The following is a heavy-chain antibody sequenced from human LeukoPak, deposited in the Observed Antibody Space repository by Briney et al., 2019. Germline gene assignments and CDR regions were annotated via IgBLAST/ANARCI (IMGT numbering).Heavy chain of an antibody. J-gene: IGHJ4*02. CDR2: IIPMFGVA. CDR1: GGAFSNYA. D-gene: IGHD3-22*01. Sequence: SVKVSCKASGGAFSNYAISWVRQAPGQGLEWMGGIIPMFGVANYAQKFQGRVTITADKSTSIAYMELSSLRSEDTAVYYCARDSPTNYYDAGWGQGTLVTVSS. CDR3: ARDSPTNYYDAG. V-gene: IGHV1-69*10.